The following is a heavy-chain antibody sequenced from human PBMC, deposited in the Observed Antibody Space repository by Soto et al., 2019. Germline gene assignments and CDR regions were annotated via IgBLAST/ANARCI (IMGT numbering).Heavy chain of an antibody. Sequence: EVQLVESGGVVVQPGGSLRLSCAASGFTFDDYTMHWVRQAPGKGLEWVSLISWDGGSTYYADSVKGRFTISRDNSKNSLYLQMNSRRTEDTALYYCAKDLGGSSSSGPAEYYYYYGMDVWGQGTTVTVSS. CDR3: AKDLGGSSSSGPAEYYYYYGMDV. V-gene: IGHV3-43*01. D-gene: IGHD6-6*01. CDR2: ISWDGGST. J-gene: IGHJ6*02. CDR1: GFTFDDYT.